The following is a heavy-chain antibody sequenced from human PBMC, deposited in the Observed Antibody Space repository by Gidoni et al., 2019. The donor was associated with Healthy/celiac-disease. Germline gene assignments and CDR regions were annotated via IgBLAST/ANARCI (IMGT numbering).Heavy chain of an antibody. Sequence: QVQLQQWGAGLLKPSETLSLTCAVYGGYFRGYSWRWSRQPPGKGLEWIGEINHGGSTTYNPSLNSPVSISVDTSKTQFSLKLSSVTAADTAVYYCARAPRYYYDSSGYYATSAHFDYWGQGTLVTVSS. V-gene: IGHV4-34*01. CDR3: ARAPRYYYDSSGYYATSAHFDY. D-gene: IGHD3-22*01. CDR1: GGYFRGYS. CDR2: INHGGST. J-gene: IGHJ4*02.